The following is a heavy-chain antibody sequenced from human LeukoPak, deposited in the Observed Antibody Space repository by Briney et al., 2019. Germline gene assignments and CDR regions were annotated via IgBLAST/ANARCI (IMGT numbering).Heavy chain of an antibody. CDR2: ISDSGGGT. V-gene: IGHV3-23*01. Sequence: PGGSLRLSCTVSGLTFSIYAMAWVRQAPGKGLEWVAIISDSGGGTFHADSVKGRFTISRDNSNNTLYLQLDSLRAEDTAIYYCAGVMRGAFDIWGQGTLVTVSS. CDR1: GLTFSIYA. D-gene: IGHD3-16*01. CDR3: AGVMRGAFDI. J-gene: IGHJ3*02.